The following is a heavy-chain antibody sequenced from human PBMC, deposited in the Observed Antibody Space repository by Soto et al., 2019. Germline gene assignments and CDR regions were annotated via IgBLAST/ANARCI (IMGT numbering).Heavy chain of an antibody. CDR1: GSNFAGYY. Sequence: GASVKVSCKASGSNFAGYYIHWVGQAPGQGLEWVGWINSNSGSTNYVQKFQGRVTMTRDTSISTAYMELSRLRSDDTAVYYCARDLSVVGAPDYWGQGTLVPASS. CDR3: ARDLSVVGAPDY. V-gene: IGHV1-2*02. CDR2: INSNSGST. J-gene: IGHJ4*02. D-gene: IGHD1-26*01.